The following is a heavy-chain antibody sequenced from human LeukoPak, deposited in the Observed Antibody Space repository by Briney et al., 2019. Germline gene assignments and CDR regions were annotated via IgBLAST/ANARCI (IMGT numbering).Heavy chain of an antibody. Sequence: GGSSRLSCSASGFTFSDFSMHWVRQPPGKGLEYVSAISSDGGSTYYAYSVNGRFTISRDNSKNTLYLQMSSLRVDDTAMYYCVKDWTIAVFDSWGQGTLVPVPS. CDR3: VKDWTIAVFDS. V-gene: IGHV3-64D*09. CDR1: GFTFSDFS. CDR2: ISSDGGST. J-gene: IGHJ4*02. D-gene: IGHD6-19*01.